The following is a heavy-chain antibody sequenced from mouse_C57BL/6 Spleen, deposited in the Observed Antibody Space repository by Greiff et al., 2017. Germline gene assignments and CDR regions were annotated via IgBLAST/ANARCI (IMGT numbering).Heavy chain of an antibody. V-gene: IGHV1-82*01. CDR3: AGEEGLRQNYAMDY. Sequence: QVQLQQSGPELVKPGASVKISCKASGYAFSSSWMNWVKQRPGKGLEWIGRIYPGDGDTNYNGKFKGKATLTADKSSSTAYMQLSSLTSEDDAVYFCAGEEGLRQNYAMDYWGQGTSVTVSS. CDR1: GYAFSSSW. D-gene: IGHD2-4*01. J-gene: IGHJ4*01. CDR2: IYPGDGDT.